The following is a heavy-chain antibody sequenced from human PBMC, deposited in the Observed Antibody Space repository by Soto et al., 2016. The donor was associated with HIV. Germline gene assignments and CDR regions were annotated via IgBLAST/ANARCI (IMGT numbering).Heavy chain of an antibody. D-gene: IGHD1-7*01. V-gene: IGHV3-33*01. J-gene: IGHJ6*03. CDR3: ARDPRTTNYYYYMDV. Sequence: VQLVESGGGVVQPGRSLRLSCAASGFTFSSYGMHWVRQAPGKGLEWVAVIWYDGSNKYYADSVKGRFTISRDNSKNTLYLQMNSLRAEDTAVYYCARDPRTTNYYYYMDVWGQKGPRSPSP. CDR2: IWYDGSNK. CDR1: GFTFSSYG.